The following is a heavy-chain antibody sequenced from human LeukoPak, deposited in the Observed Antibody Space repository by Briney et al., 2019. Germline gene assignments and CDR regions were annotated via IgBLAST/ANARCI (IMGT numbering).Heavy chain of an antibody. V-gene: IGHV3-21*04. CDR2: ISSSSSYI. D-gene: IGHD1-7*01. J-gene: IGHJ4*02. Sequence: GGSLRLSCAASGFTFSSYSMNWVRQAPGKGLEWVSSISSSSSYIYYADSVKGRFTISRDNAKNSLYLQMNSLRAEDTAVYYCAKDATPGNSMWDYFDYWGQGTLVTVSS. CDR3: AKDATPGNSMWDYFDY. CDR1: GFTFSSYS.